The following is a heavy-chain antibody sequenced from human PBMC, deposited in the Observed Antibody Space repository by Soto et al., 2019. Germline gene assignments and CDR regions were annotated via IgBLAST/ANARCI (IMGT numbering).Heavy chain of an antibody. J-gene: IGHJ6*02. V-gene: IGHV1-69*06. D-gene: IGHD3-10*01. CDR3: ALAMVRGVIIRGGPYYYYGMDV. CDR1: GGTFSSYA. CDR2: IIPIFGTA. Sequence: SVKVSCKASGGTFSSYAISWVRQAPGQGLEWVGVIIPIFGTANYAQKFQGRVTITADKSTSTAYMELSSLRSEDTAVYYCALAMVRGVIIRGGPYYYYGMDVWGQGTTVTVSS.